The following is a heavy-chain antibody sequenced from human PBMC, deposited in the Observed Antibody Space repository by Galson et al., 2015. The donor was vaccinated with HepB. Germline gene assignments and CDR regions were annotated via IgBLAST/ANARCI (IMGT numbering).Heavy chain of an antibody. J-gene: IGHJ4*02. CDR3: AREGAIAGRPYYFDY. CDR2: TYYRSKWYN. CDR1: GDSVSSNSAA. D-gene: IGHD6-13*01. Sequence: CAISGDSVSSNSAAWNWIRQSPSRGLEWLGRTYYRSKWYNDYAVSVKSRITINPDTSKSQFSLQLNSVTPEDTAVYYCAREGAIAGRPYYFDYWGQGTLVTVSS. V-gene: IGHV6-1*01.